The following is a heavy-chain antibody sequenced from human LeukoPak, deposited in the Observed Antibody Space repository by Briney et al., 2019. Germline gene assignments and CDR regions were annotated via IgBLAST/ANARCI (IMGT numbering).Heavy chain of an antibody. Sequence: SETLSLTCTVSGRSISIGSYYWTWIRQPAGKGLEWISRIYTSGSTNYNPSLKSRVTISVDTSKNQFSLKLSSVTAADTAVYYCARGLLWFGGRYFDYWGQGTLVTVSS. D-gene: IGHD3-10*01. V-gene: IGHV4-61*02. CDR1: GRSISIGSYY. CDR3: ARGLLWFGGRYFDY. CDR2: IYTSGST. J-gene: IGHJ4*02.